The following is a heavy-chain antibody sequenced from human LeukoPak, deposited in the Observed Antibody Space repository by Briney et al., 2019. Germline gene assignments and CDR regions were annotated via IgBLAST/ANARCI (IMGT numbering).Heavy chain of an antibody. CDR1: GGSISSSSYY. Sequence: SETLSLTCTVSGGSISSSSYYWGWIRQPPGKGLEWIGSIYYSGSTYYNPSLKSRVTISVDTSKNQFSLKLSSVTAADTAVYYCARGRPLLRFLEWLSKPNWFDPWGQGTLVTVSS. CDR2: IYYSGST. J-gene: IGHJ5*02. V-gene: IGHV4-39*07. D-gene: IGHD3-3*01. CDR3: ARGRPLLRFLEWLSKPNWFDP.